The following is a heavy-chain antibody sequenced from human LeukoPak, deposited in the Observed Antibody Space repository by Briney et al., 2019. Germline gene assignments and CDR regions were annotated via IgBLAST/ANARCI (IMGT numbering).Heavy chain of an antibody. J-gene: IGHJ4*02. CDR2: ISYDGSNK. CDR3: VRDVDY. CDR1: GFTFSSYA. V-gene: IGHV3-30-3*01. Sequence: GGSLRLSCAASGFTFSSYAMHWVRQAPGKGLEWVAVISYDGSNKYYADSVKGRFTISRDNAKNSLYLQMNSLRVEDTSVYYCVRDVDYWGQGTLVTVSS.